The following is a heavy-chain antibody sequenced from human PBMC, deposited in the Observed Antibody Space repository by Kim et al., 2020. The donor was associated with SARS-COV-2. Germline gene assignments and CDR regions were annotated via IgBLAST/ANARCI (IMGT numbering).Heavy chain of an antibody. Sequence: SETLSLTCAVYGGSFSGYYWSWIRQPPGKGLEWIGEINHSGSTNYNPSLKSRVTISVDTSKNQFSLKLSSVTAADTAVYYCARVDDYIWGSYPGGFDYWGQGTLVTVSS. CDR2: INHSGST. CDR3: ARVDDYIWGSYPGGFDY. CDR1: GGSFSGYY. V-gene: IGHV4-34*01. D-gene: IGHD3-16*02. J-gene: IGHJ4*02.